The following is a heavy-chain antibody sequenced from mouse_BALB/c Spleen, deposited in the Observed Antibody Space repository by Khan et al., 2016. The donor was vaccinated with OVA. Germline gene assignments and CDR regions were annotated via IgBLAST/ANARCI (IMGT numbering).Heavy chain of an antibody. J-gene: IGHJ3*01. V-gene: IGHV5-6*01. Sequence: EVELVESGGDLVKPGGSLKLSCAASGFTFSTYGMSWVRQAPDKRLEWVATVSTGGSYTYYPASVKGRFTITRDNAKNTLYLQMSALTSEDTAMLYSTSLAYYYDSEGFAYWGQGTLVTVSA. CDR1: GFTFSTYG. D-gene: IGHD1-1*01. CDR2: VSTGGSYT. CDR3: TSLAYYYDSEGFAY.